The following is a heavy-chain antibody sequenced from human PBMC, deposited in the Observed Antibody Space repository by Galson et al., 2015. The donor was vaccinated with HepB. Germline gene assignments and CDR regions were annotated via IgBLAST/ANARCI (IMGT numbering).Heavy chain of an antibody. J-gene: IGHJ4*02. CDR1: GGSVSSGSYY. D-gene: IGHD3-22*01. CDR3: ARGGRVSSGYFVDY. V-gene: IGHV4-61*01. Sequence: ETLSLTCTVSGGSVSSGSYYWSWIRQPPGKGLEWIGYIYYSGSTNYNPSLKSRVTISVDTSKNQFSLKLSSVTAADTAVYYCARGGRVSSGYFVDYWGQGTLVTVSS. CDR2: IYYSGST.